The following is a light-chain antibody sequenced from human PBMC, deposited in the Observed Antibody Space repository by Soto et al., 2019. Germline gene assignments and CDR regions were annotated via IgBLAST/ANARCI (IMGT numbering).Light chain of an antibody. V-gene: IGLV1-40*01. J-gene: IGLJ1*01. CDR3: QSSDSSLSGPRV. Sequence: QSVLTQPPSVSAAPGQRVTISCTGSSSNIGAGYDVHWYQQLPGTAPKLLIYGNSNRPSGVPDRFSGSKSGTSASLAITGLQAEDEADYYCQSSDSSLSGPRVFGTGTKVTVL. CDR1: SSNIGAGYD. CDR2: GNS.